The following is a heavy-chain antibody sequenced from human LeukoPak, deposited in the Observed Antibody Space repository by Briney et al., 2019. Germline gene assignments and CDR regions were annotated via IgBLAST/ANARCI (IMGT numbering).Heavy chain of an antibody. CDR1: GGSISSGGYS. CDR3: ARTHAVYYFDY. D-gene: IGHD2-2*01. J-gene: IGHJ4*02. Sequence: PSETLSLTCTVSGGSISSGGYSWSWIRQHPGKSLEWIGYIYYSGSTYYNPSLKSRVTISVDTSKNQFSLKLSSVTAADTAVYYCARTHAVYYFDYWGQGTLVTVSS. V-gene: IGHV4-31*03. CDR2: IYYSGST.